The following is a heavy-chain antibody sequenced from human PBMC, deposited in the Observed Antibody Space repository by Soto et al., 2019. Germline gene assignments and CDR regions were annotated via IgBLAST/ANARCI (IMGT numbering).Heavy chain of an antibody. D-gene: IGHD3-10*01. Sequence: ASETLSLTCTLSDGSFTSGSYYWAWIRQPPGKGLEWIGSINYSGHTYYKPSLKNRVTISVDMSKNQFSLKLSSVTAPDTALYYCARQRAWYGEWAFDIWGQGTMVTVSS. J-gene: IGHJ3*02. CDR2: INYSGHT. CDR1: DGSFTSGSYY. CDR3: ARQRAWYGEWAFDI. V-gene: IGHV4-39*01.